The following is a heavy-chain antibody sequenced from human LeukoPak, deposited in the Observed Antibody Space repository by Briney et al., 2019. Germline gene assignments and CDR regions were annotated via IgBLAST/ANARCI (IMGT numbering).Heavy chain of an antibody. J-gene: IGHJ6*03. CDR2: LFYSGNP. CDR3: ARHLNTFDQGGASYYYIDV. Sequence: SETLSLTCTVSGGSMSYYYWSWIRQPPGKGLEWIGNLFYSGNPNYNPSLKSRVTISIDTSKSQFSLKLTSVTAADTAVYYSARHLNTFDQGGASYYYIDVWGKGTTVAVSS. D-gene: IGHD3-16*01. V-gene: IGHV4-59*08. CDR1: GGSMSYYY.